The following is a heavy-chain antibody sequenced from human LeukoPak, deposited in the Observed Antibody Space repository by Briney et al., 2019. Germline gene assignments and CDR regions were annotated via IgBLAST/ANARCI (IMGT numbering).Heavy chain of an antibody. Sequence: SETLSLTCTVSGYSISSGYYWGWIRQPPGKGLEWIGSIYYSGSTYYNPSLKSRVTISVDTSKNQFSLKLSSVTAADTAVYYCARFGYSSSWTEIVDAFDIWGQGTMVTVSS. D-gene: IGHD6-13*01. V-gene: IGHV4-38-2*02. J-gene: IGHJ3*02. CDR3: ARFGYSSSWTEIVDAFDI. CDR2: IYYSGST. CDR1: GYSISSGYY.